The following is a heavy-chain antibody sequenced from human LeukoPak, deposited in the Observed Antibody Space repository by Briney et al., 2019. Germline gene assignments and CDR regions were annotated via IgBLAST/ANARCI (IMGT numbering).Heavy chain of an antibody. CDR3: AKSVGDTMLPVVIYPFDY. J-gene: IGHJ4*02. Sequence: GGSLRLSCAASGFTFSSYAMSWVRQAPGKGLEWVSAISGSGGSTYYADSVKGRFTISRDNSKNTLYLQMNSLRAEDTAVYYCAKSVGDTMLPVVIYPFDYWGQGTLVTVSS. CDR1: GFTFSSYA. V-gene: IGHV3-23*01. D-gene: IGHD3-22*01. CDR2: ISGSGGST.